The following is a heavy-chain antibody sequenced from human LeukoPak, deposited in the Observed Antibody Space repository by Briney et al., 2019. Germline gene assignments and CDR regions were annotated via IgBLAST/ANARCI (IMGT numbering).Heavy chain of an antibody. Sequence: ASVKVSCKASGYTFTSYGISWVRQAPGHGLVCMGWITAHNVKTNYAQKLQGRVTMTTDTSTSTAYMELRSLRSDDTAVYYCARDRAPLYYDILAGYSVPPADPWGQGTLVTVSS. CDR1: GYTFTSYG. J-gene: IGHJ5*02. CDR3: ARDRAPLYYDILAGYSVPPADP. D-gene: IGHD3-9*01. V-gene: IGHV1-18*01. CDR2: ITAHNVKT.